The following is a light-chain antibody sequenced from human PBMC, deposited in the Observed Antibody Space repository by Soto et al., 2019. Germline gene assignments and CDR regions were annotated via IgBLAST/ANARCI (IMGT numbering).Light chain of an antibody. CDR1: SSDVGGYNY. CDR3: SSYTSTNNIVI. V-gene: IGLV2-14*01. CDR2: EVS. J-gene: IGLJ2*01. Sequence: QSALTQPASVSGSSGQSITISCTGTSSDVGGYNYVSWYQQHPGKAPKLMIYEVSNRPSGVSNRFSGSKSGNTASLTISGLQAEDEADYYCSSYTSTNNIVIFGGGTKVTVL.